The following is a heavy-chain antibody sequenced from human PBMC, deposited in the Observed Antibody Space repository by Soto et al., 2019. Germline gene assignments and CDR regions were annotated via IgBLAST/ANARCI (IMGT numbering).Heavy chain of an antibody. CDR1: GFTFRNYP. CDR2: ISGSGVDT. J-gene: IGHJ4*02. V-gene: IGHV3-23*01. CDR3: AKGGLLPRANRWF. Sequence: EVQLLESGGGLVQPGGSLRLSCAASGFTFRNYPMTWVRQAPGKGLDWVSTISGSGVDTYYPNSVEGRVTISRDNAKNTQHLEINSLRAEDTAVYYCAKGGLLPRANRWFWGQGTLVTVSS. D-gene: IGHD2-2*01.